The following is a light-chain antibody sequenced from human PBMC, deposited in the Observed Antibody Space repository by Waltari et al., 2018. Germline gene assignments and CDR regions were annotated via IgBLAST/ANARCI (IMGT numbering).Light chain of an antibody. V-gene: IGLV1-40*01. J-gene: IGLJ1*01. CDR3: QSFDSSLNGYV. Sequence: QSVLTQPPSVSGAPGERVTISCTGSSSSIGAGYDVHWYQQIPGTAPRLVIYSNTNRPSGVPDRFSGSKSGTSGSLAITGLQAADEADYYCQSFDSSLNGYVFGAGTKVTVL. CDR2: SNT. CDR1: SSSIGAGYD.